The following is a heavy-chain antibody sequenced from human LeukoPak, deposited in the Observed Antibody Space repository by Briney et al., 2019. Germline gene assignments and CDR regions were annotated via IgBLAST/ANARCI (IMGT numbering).Heavy chain of an antibody. D-gene: IGHD2-15*01. Sequence: TLSLTCTGSGGSISSGSYYWSWIRQPAGKGLEWIGRIYTSGSTNYNPSLKSRVTISVDTSKNQFSLKLSSVTAAATAVYYCARDSDPFAATIGYWGQGTLVTVSS. CDR3: ARDSDPFAATIGY. V-gene: IGHV4-61*02. J-gene: IGHJ4*02. CDR2: IYTSGST. CDR1: GGSISSGSYY.